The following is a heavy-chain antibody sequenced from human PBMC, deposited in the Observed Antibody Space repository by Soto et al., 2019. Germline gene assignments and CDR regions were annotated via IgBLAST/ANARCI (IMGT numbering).Heavy chain of an antibody. J-gene: IGHJ4*02. D-gene: IGHD3-22*01. CDR2: INLSGGST. Sequence: QVQVAQSGAEVKRPGASVKVSCWASGYPFTNFYIHWVRQAPGQGLEWMGIINLSGGSTAYAEKFLGRGTMTRDTSTSTVYMEVSSLRSEDTAVYYCARADYYGSSGYHLDYWGQGTLVTVSS. CDR3: ARADYYGSSGYHLDY. V-gene: IGHV1-46*01. CDR1: GYPFTNFY.